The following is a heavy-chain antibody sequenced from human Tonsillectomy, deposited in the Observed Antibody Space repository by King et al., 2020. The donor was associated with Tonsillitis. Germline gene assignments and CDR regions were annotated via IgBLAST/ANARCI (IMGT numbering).Heavy chain of an antibody. CDR1: GFTFSSYG. D-gene: IGHD4-11*01. Sequence: VQLVESGGGVVQPGRSLRLSCAASGFTFSSYGMHWVRQAPGKGLEWVAVISYDGSNKYYADSVKGRFTISRDNSKNTLYLQMNSLRAEDTAVYYCAKDLMTTVTNIFDYWGQGTLVTVSS. V-gene: IGHV3-30*18. J-gene: IGHJ4*02. CDR2: ISYDGSNK. CDR3: AKDLMTTVTNIFDY.